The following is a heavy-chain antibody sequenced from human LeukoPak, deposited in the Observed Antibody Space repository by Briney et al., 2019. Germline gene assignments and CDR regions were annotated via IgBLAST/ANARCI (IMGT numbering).Heavy chain of an antibody. V-gene: IGHV4-39*07. Sequence: SETLSLTCTVSGGSISSSSYYWGWIRQPPGKGLEWIGSIYYSRSTYYNPSLKSRVTILVDTSKNHFSLKLSSVTAADTAVYYCARDRHKLVDIVAGILDYWGQGTLVTVSS. D-gene: IGHD5-12*01. CDR3: ARDRHKLVDIVAGILDY. CDR2: IYYSRST. CDR1: GGSISSSSYY. J-gene: IGHJ4*02.